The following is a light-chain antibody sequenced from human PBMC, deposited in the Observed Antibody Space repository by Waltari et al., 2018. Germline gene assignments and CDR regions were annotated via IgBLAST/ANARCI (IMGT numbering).Light chain of an antibody. CDR2: GAS. V-gene: IGKV3-20*01. CDR3: QQYAGSPRT. Sequence: DIVLTQSPGTLSLSPGERVTLFCKARESVGSNQLAWYQQKPGQAPRILVYGASTRATGIPDRFSGGGSGTDFTLIISRLEPEDSAVYYCQQYAGSPRTFGQGTKVEIK. J-gene: IGKJ1*01. CDR1: ESVGSNQ.